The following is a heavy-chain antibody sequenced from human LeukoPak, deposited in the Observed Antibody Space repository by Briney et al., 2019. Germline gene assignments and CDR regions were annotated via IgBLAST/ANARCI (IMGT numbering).Heavy chain of an antibody. D-gene: IGHD2-2*02. CDR2: ISYDGSNK. J-gene: IGHJ4*02. CDR3: AKGGRGTYCSSTSCYSALGFDY. CDR1: GFTFSGNG. V-gene: IGHV3-30*18. Sequence: GGSLRLSCAASGFTFSGNGMHWVRQAPGKGLEWVAVISYDGSNKYYADSVKGRFTISRDNSKNTLYLQMNSLRAEDTAVHYCAKGGRGTYCSSTSCYSALGFDYWGQGTLVTVSS.